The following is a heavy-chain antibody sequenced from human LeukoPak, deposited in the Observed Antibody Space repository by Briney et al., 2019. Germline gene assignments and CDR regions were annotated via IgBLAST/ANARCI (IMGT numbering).Heavy chain of an antibody. J-gene: IGHJ6*03. CDR2: ISSSGTTI. D-gene: IGHD4-17*01. Sequence: AGGSLRLSCAASGFTFSDYYMSWIRQAPGKGLEWVSYISSSGTTIYYADSVKGRFTISRDNAKNSLYLQMNSLRAEDTALYHCARSGYYGILYYYYYMDVWGKGTTVTISS. CDR1: GFTFSDYY. V-gene: IGHV3-11*01. CDR3: ARSGYYGILYYYYYMDV.